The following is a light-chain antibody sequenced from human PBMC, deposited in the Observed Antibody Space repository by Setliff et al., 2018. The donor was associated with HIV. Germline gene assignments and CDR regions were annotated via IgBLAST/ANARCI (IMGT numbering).Light chain of an antibody. CDR3: SSYTRTTTLV. V-gene: IGLV2-14*03. Sequence: QSALTQPASVSGSPGQSITISCTGTSGDIGRYNYVSWYQQHPGKAPKLMIYDVNNRPSGVSNRFSGSKSGNTASLTISGLQAEDEAVYYCSSYTRTTTLVFGTGTKVTVL. CDR1: SGDIGRYNY. CDR2: DVN. J-gene: IGLJ1*01.